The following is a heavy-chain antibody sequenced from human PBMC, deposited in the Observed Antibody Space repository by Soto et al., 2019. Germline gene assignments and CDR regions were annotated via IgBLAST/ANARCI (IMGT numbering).Heavy chain of an antibody. J-gene: IGHJ3*02. V-gene: IGHV3-74*01. D-gene: IGHD6-13*01. CDR2: SNSDGSST. CDR1: GFTFSSYW. Sequence: EVQLVESGGGLVQPGGSLRLSCAASGFTFSSYWMHWVRQAPGKGLVWVSRSNSDGSSTSYADTVKGRFTISIDNAKNTQYLQMNSLSAEDRAVYSCARAIADHSSSSGAFDIVGQGTMVTVSS. CDR3: ARAIADHSSSSGAFDI.